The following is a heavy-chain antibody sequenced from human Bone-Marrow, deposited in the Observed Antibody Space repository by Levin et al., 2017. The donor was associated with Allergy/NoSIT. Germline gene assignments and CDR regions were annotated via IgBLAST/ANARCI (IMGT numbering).Heavy chain of an antibody. Sequence: ASVKVSCKASGYTFTSYAMNWVRQAPGQGLEWMGWINTNTGNPTYAQGFTGRFVFSLDTSVSTAYLQISSLKAEDTAVYYCANQYYDILTGYYHDAFDIWGQGTMVTVSS. CDR2: INTNTGNP. D-gene: IGHD3-9*01. CDR3: ANQYYDILTGYYHDAFDI. CDR1: GYTFTSYA. J-gene: IGHJ3*02. V-gene: IGHV7-4-1*02.